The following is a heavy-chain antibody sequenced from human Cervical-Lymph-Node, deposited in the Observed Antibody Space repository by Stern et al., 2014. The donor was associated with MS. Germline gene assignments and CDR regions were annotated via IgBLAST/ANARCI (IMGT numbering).Heavy chain of an antibody. CDR1: GD. V-gene: IGHV1-69*06. Sequence: HLVETGADVKNPGSSVTVPCKASGDISWLRHAPAQELAYMGGIIRPVGTDHYTQRFQGRLTITAAISTNTTYMELSSLRSDDTAIYYCATGAGDNWFDPWGQGTLVSVSS. CDR3: ATGAGDNWFDP. CDR2: IIRPVGTD. D-gene: IGHD3-10*01. J-gene: IGHJ5*02.